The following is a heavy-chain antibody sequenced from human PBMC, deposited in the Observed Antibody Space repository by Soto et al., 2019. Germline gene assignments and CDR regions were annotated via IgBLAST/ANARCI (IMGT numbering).Heavy chain of an antibody. CDR3: GRDPSPKFPPVPSVFIT. D-gene: IGHD3-10*01. Sequence: GGSLRLSCEASGFSVSSNYMSWVRQAPGKGLEWVAVIYSSGTIYYADSVKGRFTISRDSPKNTLYLQMTSLRGADTAVYFCGRDPSPKFPPVPSVFITGAPETIVPVSS. V-gene: IGHV3-53*01. CDR2: IYSSGTI. CDR1: GFSVSSNY. J-gene: IGHJ4*02.